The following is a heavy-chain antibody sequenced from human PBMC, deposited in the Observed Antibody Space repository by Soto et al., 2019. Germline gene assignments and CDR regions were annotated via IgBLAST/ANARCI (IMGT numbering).Heavy chain of an antibody. CDR1: GYTFTSYA. CDR2: IIPIFGTA. Sequence: QVPLVQSGSELKKPGASVKVSCKASGYTFTSYAISWVRQAPGQGLEWMGGIIPIFGTANYAQKFQGRVTITADESTSTAYMELSSLRFEDTAVYYCARAIVGPTTTGWLDPWGQGTLVTVSS. J-gene: IGHJ5*02. V-gene: IGHV1-69*01. D-gene: IGHD1-26*01. CDR3: ARAIVGPTTTGWLDP.